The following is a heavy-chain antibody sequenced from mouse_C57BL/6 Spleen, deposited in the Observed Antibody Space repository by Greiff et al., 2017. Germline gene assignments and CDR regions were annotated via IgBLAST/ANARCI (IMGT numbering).Heavy chain of an antibody. Sequence: QVQLQQSGPGLVQPSQSLSITCTVSGFSLTSYGVHWVRQSPGTGLEWLGVIWSGGSTDYNAACISRLSISKDKSKSQVFFKMNSLQADDTAIYYCARSDYLWYFDYWGKGTTLTVSS. D-gene: IGHD2-4*01. CDR2: IWSGGST. CDR1: GFSLTSYG. V-gene: IGHV2-2*01. CDR3: ARSDYLWYFDY. J-gene: IGHJ2*01.